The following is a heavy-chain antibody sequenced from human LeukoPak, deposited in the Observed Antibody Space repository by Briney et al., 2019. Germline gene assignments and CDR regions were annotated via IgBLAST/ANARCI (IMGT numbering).Heavy chain of an antibody. D-gene: IGHD5-24*01. CDR3: ARGQRWLQRKKGTLDY. CDR1: GGSISSSSYY. V-gene: IGHV4-39*07. CDR2: IYYSGST. J-gene: IGHJ4*02. Sequence: SETLSLTCTVSGGSISSSSYYWGWIRQPPGKGLEWIGSIYYSGSTNYNPSLKSRVTISVDTSKNQFSLKLSSVTAADTAVYYCARGQRWLQRKKGTLDYWGQGTLVPVSS.